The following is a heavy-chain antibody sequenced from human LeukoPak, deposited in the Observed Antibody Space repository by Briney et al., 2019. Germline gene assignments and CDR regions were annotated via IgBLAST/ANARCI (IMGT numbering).Heavy chain of an antibody. V-gene: IGHV3-21*01. CDR1: GFTFSSYS. Sequence: GGSLRLSCAASGFTFSSYSMNWVRQAPGKGLEWVSSISSSSSYIYYADSVKGRFTISRDNAKNSLYLQMNSLRAEDTAVYYCARDHNHDAFDIWGQGTIVTVSS. CDR2: ISSSSSYI. J-gene: IGHJ3*02. CDR3: ARDHNHDAFDI. D-gene: IGHD1-1*01.